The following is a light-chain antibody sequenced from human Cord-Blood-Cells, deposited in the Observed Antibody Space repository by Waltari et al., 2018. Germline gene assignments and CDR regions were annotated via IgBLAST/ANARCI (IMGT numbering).Light chain of an antibody. V-gene: IGKV3-15*01. CDR1: PSVSSN. Sequence: EIVMTQSPATLSVSPGERATLSCRASPSVSSNLAWYQQKPGQAPRLLIYGASTRATGIPARVSGSGSGTEFTLTISSLQSEDFAVYYCQQYNNGPPYTFGQGTKLEIK. J-gene: IGKJ2*01. CDR3: QQYNNGPPYT. CDR2: GAS.